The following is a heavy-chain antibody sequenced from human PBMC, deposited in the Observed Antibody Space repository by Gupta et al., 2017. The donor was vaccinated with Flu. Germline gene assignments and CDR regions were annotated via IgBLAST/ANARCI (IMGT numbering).Heavy chain of an antibody. CDR2: VYQNEFA. Sequence: QVQLQESGPGLVKPSQILSLMCTVSGDSITDANRYWSWIRQHPKKGLEWIGHVYQNEFAYYNPSLTSRVTISLDTSKNQFSLRLNSVTAADTAVYYCARVGEGHYGSGSFTFDYWGQGILVTVSS. J-gene: IGHJ4*02. V-gene: IGHV4-31*03. CDR3: ARVGEGHYGSGSFTFDY. CDR1: GDSITDANRY. D-gene: IGHD3-10*01.